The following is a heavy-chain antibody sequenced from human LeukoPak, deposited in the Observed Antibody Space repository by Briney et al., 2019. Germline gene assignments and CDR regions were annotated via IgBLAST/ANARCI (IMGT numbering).Heavy chain of an antibody. D-gene: IGHD1-26*01. CDR3: AKDPALGRFAFQI. CDR1: GFTFSSYG. CDR2: IWYDGSNK. J-gene: IGHJ3*02. V-gene: IGHV3-33*06. Sequence: GGSLRLSCAASGFTFSSYGMHWVRQAPGKGLEWVAVIWYDGSNKHYANSVKGRFTISRDNSKNTLSLQMNSLRAEDTAVYYCAKDPALGRFAFQIWGQGTMVTVSS.